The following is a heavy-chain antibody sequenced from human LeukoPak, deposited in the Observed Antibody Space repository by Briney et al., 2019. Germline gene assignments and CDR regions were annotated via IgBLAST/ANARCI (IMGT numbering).Heavy chain of an antibody. CDR1: GFTFSTYS. CDR3: ARGNYDSITYAAY. D-gene: IGHD3-22*01. V-gene: IGHV3-53*01. J-gene: IGHJ4*02. CDR2: IYSGGST. Sequence: GGSLRLSCAASGFTFSTYSMNWVRQAPGKGLEWVSVIYSGGSTYYADSVKGRFTISRDNSKNTLYLQMNSLRAEDTAVYYCARGNYDSITYAAYWGQGTLVTVSS.